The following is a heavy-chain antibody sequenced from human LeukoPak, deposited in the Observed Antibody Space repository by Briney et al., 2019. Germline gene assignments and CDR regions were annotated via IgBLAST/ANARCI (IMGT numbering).Heavy chain of an antibody. CDR3: ASPGPRFWSGYTRYYFDY. Sequence: SGTLSLTCTVSGGSISSSSYYWAWIRQPPGKGLEWIGFIYYSGSTYYNPSLKSRVTISVDTSKNQFSLKLSSVTAADTAVYYCASPGPRFWSGYTRYYFDYWGQGTLVTVSS. CDR1: GGSISSSSYY. J-gene: IGHJ4*02. CDR2: IYYSGST. D-gene: IGHD3-3*01. V-gene: IGHV4-39*01.